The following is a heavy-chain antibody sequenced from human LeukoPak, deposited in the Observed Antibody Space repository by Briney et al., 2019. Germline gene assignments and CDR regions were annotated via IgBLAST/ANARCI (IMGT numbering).Heavy chain of an antibody. CDR2: ISSDSTTI. Sequence: GGSLRLSCAASGFTFSSHSMNWVRQAPGKGLEWVSYISSDSTTIYYADSVKGRFTISRDNAKNSLYLQMNSLRAEDTAVYYCARERATVTQRGIVDYWGQGTLVTVSS. CDR1: GFTFSSHS. J-gene: IGHJ4*02. V-gene: IGHV3-48*01. CDR3: ARERATVTQRGIVDY. D-gene: IGHD4-17*01.